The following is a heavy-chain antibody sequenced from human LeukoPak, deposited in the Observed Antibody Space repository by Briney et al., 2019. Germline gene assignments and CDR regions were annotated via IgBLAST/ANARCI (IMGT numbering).Heavy chain of an antibody. D-gene: IGHD2-15*01. CDR1: GFTFINAW. CDR2: INWNGGST. CDR3: ARGWHYFDY. V-gene: IGHV3-20*04. Sequence: GGSLRLSCAASGFTFINAWMAWVRQAPGKGLEWVSGINWNGGSTGYADSVKGRFTISRDNAKNSLYLQMNSLRAEDTAVYYCARGWHYFDYWGQGTLVTVSS. J-gene: IGHJ4*02.